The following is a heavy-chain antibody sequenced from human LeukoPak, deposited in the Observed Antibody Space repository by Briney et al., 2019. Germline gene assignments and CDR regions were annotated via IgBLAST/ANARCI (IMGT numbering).Heavy chain of an antibody. CDR3: ARSYCSGGSCYFDY. Sequence: PSETLSLTCTVSGGSISSYYWSWIRQPPGKGLEWIGYIYYSGSTNYNPSLKSRVTISVDTSKNQFSLKLSSVTAADTAVYYCARSYCSGGSCYFDYWGQGTLVIVSS. V-gene: IGHV4-59*01. D-gene: IGHD2-15*01. J-gene: IGHJ4*02. CDR2: IYYSGST. CDR1: GGSISSYY.